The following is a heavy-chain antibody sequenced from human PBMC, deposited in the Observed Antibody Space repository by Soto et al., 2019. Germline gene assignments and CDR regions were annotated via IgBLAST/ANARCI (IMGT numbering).Heavy chain of an antibody. D-gene: IGHD2-15*01. J-gene: IGHJ3*02. CDR3: ARRPLGYCSGGSCYRGAFDI. CDR2: IYYSGST. Sequence: SETLSLTCTVSGGSISNYYWSWIRQPPGKGLEWIGYIYYSGSTNYNPSLKSRVTISVDTSKNQFSLKLSSVTAADTAVYYCARRPLGYCSGGSCYRGAFDIWGQGAMVTVSS. CDR1: GGSISNYY. V-gene: IGHV4-59*01.